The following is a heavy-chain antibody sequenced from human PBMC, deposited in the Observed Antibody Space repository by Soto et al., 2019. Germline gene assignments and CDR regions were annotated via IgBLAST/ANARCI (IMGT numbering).Heavy chain of an antibody. Sequence: VRLQESGPGLVEPSETLSLTCSVSGDSINNYYWSWIRQPAGKGLEWIGRIYSSGSANYNPPLKTRGPMSVATSKYQVCLTVTSVSTADTAAYVCARGGTRSAASPTCWGQGIQVLVSS. CDR2: IYSSGSA. CDR1: GDSINNYY. J-gene: IGHJ4*02. D-gene: IGHD1-1*01. V-gene: IGHV4-4*07. CDR3: ARGGTRSAASPTC.